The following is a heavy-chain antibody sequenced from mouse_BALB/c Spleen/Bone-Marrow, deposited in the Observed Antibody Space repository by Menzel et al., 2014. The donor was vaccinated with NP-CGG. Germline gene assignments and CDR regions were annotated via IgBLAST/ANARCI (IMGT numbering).Heavy chain of an antibody. V-gene: IGHV1S132*01. CDR1: GYTFTSYW. J-gene: IGHJ2*01. CDR3: ARRGYGYLDY. Sequence: VQLQQSGAELVEPGASVKLSCKTSGYTFTSYWIQWVKQRPGQGLGWIGEIFPGTVTPYYNEKFKGKATLTIDTSSSTASMQLSSLTLEDSAVYFCARRGYGYLDYWGQGTTLTVSS. D-gene: IGHD2-10*02. CDR2: IFPGTVTP.